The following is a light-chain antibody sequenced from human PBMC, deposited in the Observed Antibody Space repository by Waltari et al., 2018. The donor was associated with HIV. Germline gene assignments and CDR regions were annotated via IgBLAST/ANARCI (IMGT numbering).Light chain of an antibody. J-gene: IGLJ3*02. CDR1: TGAVTNGHY. CDR3: QLHFAGPSWS. V-gene: IGLV7-43*01. CDR2: ATV. Sequence: QTVVTQEPLLTVSPGGTVTLTCASATGAVTNGHYPTWLQVRPGQKPRPLIYATVNKYSWTPARFSGSLLGDKAALTLSGALLEDEADYFCQLHFAGPSWSFGGGTRLTVL.